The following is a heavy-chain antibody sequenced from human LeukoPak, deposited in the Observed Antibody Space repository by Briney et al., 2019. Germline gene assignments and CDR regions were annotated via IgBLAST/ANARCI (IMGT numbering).Heavy chain of an antibody. CDR2: ICGSGYTT. V-gene: IGHV3-23*01. J-gene: IGHJ4*02. CDR3: ARVARGTTFDY. Sequence: GGSLRLSCAASGFTFSSYAVSWVRQAPGKGLEWVSDICGSGYTTYYTDSVKGRFTISRDNSKNTLFLQMNSLRDEHTALYYCARVARGTTFDYWGQRTLVTVSS. D-gene: IGHD1/OR15-1a*01. CDR1: GFTFSSYA.